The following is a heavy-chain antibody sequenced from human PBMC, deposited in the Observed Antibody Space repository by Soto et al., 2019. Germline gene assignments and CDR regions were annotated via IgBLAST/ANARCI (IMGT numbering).Heavy chain of an antibody. CDR2: ISANSGNK. CDR3: ARSSAFYYFYYAMDV. Sequence: ASVTVSCKASGYTFTSYGFSWVRQAPGQGLEWMGWISANSGNKNYAQHVQGRVTMTTDTSTSTAYMELRSLRSDDTAVYYCARSSAFYYFYYAMDVWGQGTTVTVSS. CDR1: GYTFTSYG. D-gene: IGHD3-16*01. V-gene: IGHV1-18*01. J-gene: IGHJ6*02.